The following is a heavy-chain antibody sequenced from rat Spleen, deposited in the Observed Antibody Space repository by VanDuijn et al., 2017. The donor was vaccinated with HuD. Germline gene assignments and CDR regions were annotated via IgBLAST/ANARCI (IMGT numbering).Heavy chain of an antibody. V-gene: IGHV5-27*01. D-gene: IGHD1-4*01. CDR3: ARQPAYNYVMDA. CDR1: GFIFSNYY. CDR2: ISTGGGST. J-gene: IGHJ4*01. Sequence: EVQLVESGGGLVQPGRSLKLSCAASGFIFSNYYMAWVRQAPTKGLEWVAYISTGGGSTYYRDSVKGRFTISRDNAENTLYLQMDSLRSEDTATYYCARQPAYNYVMDAWGQGASVTVSS.